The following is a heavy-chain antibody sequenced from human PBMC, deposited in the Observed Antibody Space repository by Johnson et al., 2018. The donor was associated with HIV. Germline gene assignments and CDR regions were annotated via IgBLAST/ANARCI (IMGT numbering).Heavy chain of an antibody. CDR1: GFPFSTYA. J-gene: IGHJ3*02. CDR2: ISGSGGST. V-gene: IGHV3-23*04. CDR3: ANPRAFDI. Sequence: VQLVESGGGVVRPGGSLRLSCTASGFPFSTYAMTWVRQAPAKGLEWVSSISGSGGSTYYADSVKGRFTISRDNSKNTLYLQMNSLRPEDTAVYYCANPRAFDIWGQGTMVTVSS.